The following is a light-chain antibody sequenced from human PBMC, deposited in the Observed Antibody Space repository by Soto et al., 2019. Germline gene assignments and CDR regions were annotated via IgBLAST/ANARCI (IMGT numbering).Light chain of an antibody. CDR3: QQFRT. V-gene: IGKV3-20*01. CDR2: GAS. J-gene: IGKJ1*01. Sequence: IVLTQSPGTLSSSPGERATLSCRASQSVSTSNLAWYQQRPGQAPRLLIYGASRRATGIPDRFSGSGSGTDFTLTISRLEPEDLAVYYCQQFRTFGQGTKVDIK. CDR1: QSVSTSN.